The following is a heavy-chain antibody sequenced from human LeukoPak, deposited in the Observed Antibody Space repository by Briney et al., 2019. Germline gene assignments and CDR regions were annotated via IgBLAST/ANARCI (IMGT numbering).Heavy chain of an antibody. CDR1: GFTFSSYA. V-gene: IGHV3-64*01. CDR3: AKDTAGSYPGGYYFDY. D-gene: IGHD1-26*01. J-gene: IGHJ4*02. CDR2: ISSNGGST. Sequence: GGSLRLSCAASGFTFSSYAMHWVRQAPGKGLEYVSAISSNGGSTYYANSVKGRFTISRDNSKNTLYLQMNSLRAEDTAVYYCAKDTAGSYPGGYYFDYWGQGTLVTVSS.